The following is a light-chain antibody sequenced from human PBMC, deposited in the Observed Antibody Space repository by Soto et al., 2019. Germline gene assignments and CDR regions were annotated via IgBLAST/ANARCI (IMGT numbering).Light chain of an antibody. CDR2: LDSDGTH. Sequence: QPVLTQSPSASASLGASVKFTCTLSSGHSTHSIAWHQHHPEKGPRYLMRLDSDGTHSKGDGIPDRFSGSSSGAERYLTISSLQSEDEADYYCQTWGTGIQVFGGGTKLTVL. V-gene: IGLV4-69*01. J-gene: IGLJ2*01. CDR1: SGHSTHS. CDR3: QTWGTGIQV.